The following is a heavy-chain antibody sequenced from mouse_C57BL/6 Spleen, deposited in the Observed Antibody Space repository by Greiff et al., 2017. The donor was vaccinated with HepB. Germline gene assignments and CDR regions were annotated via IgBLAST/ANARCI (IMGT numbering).Heavy chain of an antibody. J-gene: IGHJ3*01. CDR1: GFTFSDYY. V-gene: IGHV5-12*01. CDR2: ISNGGGST. CDR3: ARGGLLRLGFAY. D-gene: IGHD1-2*01. Sequence: DVQLVESGGGLVQPGGSLKLSCAASGFTFSDYYMYWVRQTPEKRLEWVAYISNGGGSTYYPDTVKGRFTISRDNAKNTLYLQMSRLKSEDTAMYYCARGGLLRLGFAYWGQGTLVTVSA.